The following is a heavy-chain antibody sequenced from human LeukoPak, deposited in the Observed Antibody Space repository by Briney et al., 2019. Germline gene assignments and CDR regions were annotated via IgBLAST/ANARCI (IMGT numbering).Heavy chain of an antibody. CDR2: IYYSGST. CDR1: GGSISSYY. D-gene: IGHD3-22*01. Sequence: PSETLSLTCTVSGGSISSYYWSWIRQPPGKGLEWIGYIYYSGSTNYNPSLKSRATISVDTSKNQFSLKLSSVTAADTAVYYCARQDDSSVVIIDYWGQGTLVTVSS. J-gene: IGHJ4*02. CDR3: ARQDDSSVVIIDY. V-gene: IGHV4-59*08.